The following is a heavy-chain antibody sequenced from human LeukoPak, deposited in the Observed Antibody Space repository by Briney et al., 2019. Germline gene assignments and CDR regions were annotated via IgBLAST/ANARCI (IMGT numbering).Heavy chain of an antibody. Sequence: SETLSLTCTVSGGSISSGSYYWSWIRQPAGKGLEWIGRIYTSGSTNYNPSLKSRVTISVDTSKNQFSLKLSSVTAADTAVYYCARSIYGNDYYYYMDVWGKGTTVTISS. J-gene: IGHJ6*03. CDR1: GGSISSGSYY. CDR2: IYTSGST. V-gene: IGHV4-61*02. CDR3: ARSIYGNDYYYYMDV. D-gene: IGHD1-26*01.